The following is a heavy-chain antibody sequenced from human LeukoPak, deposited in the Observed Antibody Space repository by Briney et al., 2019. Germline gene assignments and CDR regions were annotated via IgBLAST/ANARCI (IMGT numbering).Heavy chain of an antibody. V-gene: IGHV4-59*08. Sequence: SETLSLTCTVSGGSISSYYWSWIRRPPGKGLEWIGYIYYSGSTNYNPSLKSRVTISVDTSKNQFSLKLSSVTAADTAVYYCARHAPTYYYDSSGYPLYYFDYWGQGTLVTVSS. CDR1: GGSISSYY. CDR2: IYYSGST. D-gene: IGHD3-22*01. J-gene: IGHJ4*02. CDR3: ARHAPTYYYDSSGYPLYYFDY.